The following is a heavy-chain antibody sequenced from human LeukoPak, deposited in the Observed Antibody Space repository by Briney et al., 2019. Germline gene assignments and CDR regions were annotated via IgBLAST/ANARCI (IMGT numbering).Heavy chain of an antibody. CDR2: INPNSGGT. J-gene: IGHJ3*01. CDR3: ATNMAYCGGDCYPYDVFDV. Sequence: ASVKVSCKASGYTFTGYYMHWVRQAPGQGLEWMGWINPNSGGTNYAQKFRGRVTMTRDTSISTAYMELSRLRSDDTAVYYCATNMAYCGGDCYPYDVFDVWGQGTMVTVSS. D-gene: IGHD2-21*02. CDR1: GYTFTGYY. V-gene: IGHV1-2*02.